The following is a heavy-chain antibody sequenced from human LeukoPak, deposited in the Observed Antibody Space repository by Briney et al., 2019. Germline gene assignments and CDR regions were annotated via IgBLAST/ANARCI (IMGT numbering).Heavy chain of an antibody. Sequence: SQTLSLTCAVSGGSISSGGYSWSWIRQPPGKGLEWIGYIYHSGSTYYNPSLKSRVTISVDRSKNQFSLKLSSVTAADTAVYYCARTARVFDYWGQGILVTVSS. D-gene: IGHD5-18*01. V-gene: IGHV4-30-2*01. J-gene: IGHJ4*02. CDR1: GGSISSGGYS. CDR3: ARTARVFDY. CDR2: IYHSGST.